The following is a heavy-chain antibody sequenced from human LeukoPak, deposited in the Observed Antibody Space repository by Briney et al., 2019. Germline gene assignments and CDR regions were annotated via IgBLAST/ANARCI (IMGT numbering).Heavy chain of an antibody. Sequence: SETLSLTCTVSGYSISSGYYWGWIRQPPGKGLEWIGSIYHSGSTYYNPSLKSRVTISVDTSKNQFSLKLSSVTAADTAVYYCARDVVVVTYFDYWGQGTLVTVSS. CDR3: ARDVVVVTYFDY. D-gene: IGHD3-22*01. CDR2: IYHSGST. CDR1: GYSISSGYY. J-gene: IGHJ4*02. V-gene: IGHV4-38-2*02.